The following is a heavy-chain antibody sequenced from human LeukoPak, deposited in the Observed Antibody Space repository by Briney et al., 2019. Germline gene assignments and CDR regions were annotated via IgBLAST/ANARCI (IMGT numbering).Heavy chain of an antibody. V-gene: IGHV4-34*01. CDR3: ARRRAAAAGSRYFQH. D-gene: IGHD6-13*01. CDR2: INHSGIT. Sequence: SETLSLTCAVYGRSFSGYYWTWIRQTPGKGLEWIGEINHSGITDYNPSLRSRVTISVDTSKNQFSLKLSSVTAADTAVYYCARRRAAAAGSRYFQHWGQGTLVTVSS. CDR1: GRSFSGYY. J-gene: IGHJ1*01.